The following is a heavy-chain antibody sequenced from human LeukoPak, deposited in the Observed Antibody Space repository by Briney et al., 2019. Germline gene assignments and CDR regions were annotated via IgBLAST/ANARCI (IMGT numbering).Heavy chain of an antibody. CDR1: GYTFTDYY. CDR3: ARGYSSPVPNFDY. CDR2: INPNNGGT. Sequence: ASVKVSCKASGYTFTDYYMHWVRQAPGQGLEWRGWINPNNGGTSYAQKFQGRVTMTRDTSITTSYMELPSLTSDDTAVYYCARGYSSPVPNFDYWGQGTLVTVSS. D-gene: IGHD6-13*01. J-gene: IGHJ4*02. V-gene: IGHV1-2*02.